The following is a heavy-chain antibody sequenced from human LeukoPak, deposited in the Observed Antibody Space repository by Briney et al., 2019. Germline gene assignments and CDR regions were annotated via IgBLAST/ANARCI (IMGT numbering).Heavy chain of an antibody. V-gene: IGHV3-53*01. CDR1: GLTVSSNY. D-gene: IGHD1-26*01. CDR3: ARVLWELLGRGGSYYFDY. Sequence: GGSLRLSCAASGLTVSSNYMSWVRQAPGKGLEWVSVIYSGGSTHYADSVKGRFTISRDNSKNTLYLQMNTLRAEDTAVYYCARVLWELLGRGGSYYFDYWGQGALVTVSS. J-gene: IGHJ4*02. CDR2: IYSGGST.